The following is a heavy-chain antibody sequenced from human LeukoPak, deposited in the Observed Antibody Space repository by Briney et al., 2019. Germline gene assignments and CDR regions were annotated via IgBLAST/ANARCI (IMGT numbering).Heavy chain of an antibody. Sequence: SETLSLTCAVSGGSISSGGYSWSWIRQPPGKGLEWIGYIYHSGSTYYNPSLKSRVTISVDTSKNQFSLKLSSVTAADTAVYYCARGNRYSYGYFGYFDYWGQGTLVTVSS. V-gene: IGHV4-30-2*01. D-gene: IGHD5-18*01. CDR3: ARGNRYSYGYFGYFDY. CDR1: GGSISSGGYS. CDR2: IYHSGST. J-gene: IGHJ4*02.